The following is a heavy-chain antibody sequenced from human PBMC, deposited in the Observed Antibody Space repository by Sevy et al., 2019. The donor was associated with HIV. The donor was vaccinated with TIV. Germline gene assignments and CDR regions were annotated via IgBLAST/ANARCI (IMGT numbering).Heavy chain of an antibody. Sequence: GGSLRLSCVVSGITFSTSGMHWVRQPPGKGLEWVAVISYHGRDKFYADSVRGRSTISRDNSKNILYLQMVSLGAEDTAVYYCAKDFTGYDGMDVWGQGTMVTVSS. CDR1: GITFSTSG. V-gene: IGHV3-30*18. J-gene: IGHJ6*02. CDR3: AKDFTGYDGMDV. D-gene: IGHD3-9*01. CDR2: ISYHGRDK.